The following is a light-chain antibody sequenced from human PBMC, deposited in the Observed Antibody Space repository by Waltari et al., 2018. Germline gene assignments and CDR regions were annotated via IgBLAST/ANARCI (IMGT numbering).Light chain of an antibody. V-gene: IGKV1-39*01. J-gene: IGKJ4*01. CDR2: AAS. Sequence: DIQMTQSPSSLSASVGDRVTITCRASQTISNYLNWYQQKPGKAPKPLIYAASSLQSGVPSGFSGSGSGTDFTLTISSLQPEDFATYYCQQSFSTPLTFGGGTKVEIK. CDR1: QTISNY. CDR3: QQSFSTPLT.